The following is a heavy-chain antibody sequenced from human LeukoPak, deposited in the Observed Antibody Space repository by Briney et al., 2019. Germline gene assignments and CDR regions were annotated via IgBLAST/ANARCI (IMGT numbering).Heavy chain of an antibody. CDR1: GGSFSGYY. CDR3: ARVTAVTDY. V-gene: IGHV4-34*01. J-gene: IGHJ4*02. D-gene: IGHD6-19*01. CDR2: INHSGST. Sequence: SGTLSLTCAVYGGSFSGYYWSWIRQPPGKGLEWIGEINHSGSTNYNPSLKSRVTISVDTSKNQFSLKLSSVTAADTAVYYCARVTAVTDYWGQGTLVTVSS.